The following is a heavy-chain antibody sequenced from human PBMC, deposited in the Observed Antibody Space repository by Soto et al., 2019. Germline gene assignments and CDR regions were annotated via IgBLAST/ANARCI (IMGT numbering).Heavy chain of an antibody. V-gene: IGHV4-59*08. CDR1: GGSISSYY. J-gene: IGHJ5*02. Sequence: SETLSLTCTVSGGSISSYYWSWIRQPPGKGLEWIGYIYYSGSTNYNPSLKSRVTISVDTSKNQFSLKLSSVTAADTAVYYCASYSSSWPDNWFDPWGQGTLVTVSS. CDR2: IYYSGST. D-gene: IGHD6-13*01. CDR3: ASYSSSWPDNWFDP.